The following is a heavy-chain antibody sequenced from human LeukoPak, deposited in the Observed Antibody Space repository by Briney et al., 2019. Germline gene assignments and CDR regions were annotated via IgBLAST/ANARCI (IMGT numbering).Heavy chain of an antibody. D-gene: IGHD1-1*01. CDR3: ARDWQLVD. CDR1: XGSISSGDKY. J-gene: IGHJ4*02. V-gene: IGHV4-30-4*01. Sequence: VQPSGTLSLTCTVSXGSISSGDKYWSWIRQPLGKGLEWIGNVHYSGTTSYNSSLTSRLSMSVDRSKNQFSLRLSSVTAADTAVYYCARDWQLVDWGQGTLVTVSS. CDR2: VHYSGTT.